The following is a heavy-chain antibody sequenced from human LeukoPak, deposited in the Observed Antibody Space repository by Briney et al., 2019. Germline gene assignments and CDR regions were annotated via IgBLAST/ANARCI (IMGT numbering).Heavy chain of an antibody. CDR3: ARNPPRFCSGVNCYGWYFDL. CDR1: GASISGSY. J-gene: IGHJ2*01. Sequence: SETLSLTCAVSGASISGSYWSWIRQSPGKGLEWIGYLYYSGSTNYNPSLKSRVTISVDTSKNQFSLNLSSVTAADTAVYYCARNPPRFCSGVNCYGWYFDLWGRGTLVTVSS. V-gene: IGHV4-59*08. CDR2: LYYSGST. D-gene: IGHD2-15*01.